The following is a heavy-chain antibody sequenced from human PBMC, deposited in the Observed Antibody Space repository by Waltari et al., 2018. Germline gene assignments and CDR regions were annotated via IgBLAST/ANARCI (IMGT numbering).Heavy chain of an antibody. D-gene: IGHD1-26*01. CDR2: MFYGGTT. CDR1: GDSVSSGPYF. CDR3: ARDRSGTINSFDP. Sequence: QLQLQESGPRLVKPAETLSLTCTVSGDSVSSGPYFWACIRQPPRKGLEWLGSMFYGGTTYHNSTLKSRSTISVDTSKNQVSLQLKSVTAADTAVYFCARDRSGTINSFDPWGRGTLVTVSS. J-gene: IGHJ5*02. V-gene: IGHV4-39*07.